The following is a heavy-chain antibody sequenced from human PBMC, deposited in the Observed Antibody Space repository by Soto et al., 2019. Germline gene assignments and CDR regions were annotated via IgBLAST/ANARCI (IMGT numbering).Heavy chain of an antibody. CDR3: ARRDSGGFYRFVDS. Sequence: QVQLVQYGTEVKKPGSSVKVSCKASGGSLSTNPISWVRQAPGQGLEWMGGTGSGTGPGNHAQKFQGRLTVTADKSTGTVYMELTNLSSADTAVYYCARRDSGGFYRFVDSWGQGTLVTVSS. J-gene: IGHJ4*02. D-gene: IGHD2-15*01. CDR2: TGSGTGPG. CDR1: GGSLSTNP. V-gene: IGHV1-69*06.